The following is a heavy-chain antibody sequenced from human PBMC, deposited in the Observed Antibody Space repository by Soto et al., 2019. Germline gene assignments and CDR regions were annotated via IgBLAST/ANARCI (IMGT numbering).Heavy chain of an antibody. D-gene: IGHD3-22*01. V-gene: IGHV1-69*06. CDR3: ARVPYYYDSSGYYFDY. CDR1: GGTFSSYA. J-gene: IGHJ4*02. Sequence: QVQLVQSGAEVKKPGSSVKVSCKASGGTFSSYAISWVRQAPGQGLEWMGGITPIFGTANYAQKFQGRVTITADKSTSTAYMELSSLRSEDTAVYYCARVPYYYDSSGYYFDYWGQGTLVTVSS. CDR2: ITPIFGTA.